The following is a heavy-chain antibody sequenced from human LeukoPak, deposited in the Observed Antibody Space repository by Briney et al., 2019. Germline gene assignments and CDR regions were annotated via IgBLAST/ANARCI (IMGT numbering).Heavy chain of an antibody. Sequence: SETLSLTCAVYGGSFSGYYWSWIRQPPGKGLEWIGEINHSGSTNYNPSLKSRVTISVDTSKSQFSLKLSSVTAADTAVYYCARERSYGSGSYRYWGQGTLVTVSS. CDR1: GGSFSGYY. CDR2: INHSGST. V-gene: IGHV4-34*01. J-gene: IGHJ4*02. D-gene: IGHD3-10*01. CDR3: ARERSYGSGSYRY.